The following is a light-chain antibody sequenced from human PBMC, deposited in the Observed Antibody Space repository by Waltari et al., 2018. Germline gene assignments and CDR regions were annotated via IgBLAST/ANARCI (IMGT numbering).Light chain of an antibody. CDR3: QQYYSTPYT. CDR1: QSVLYSSNNKNY. J-gene: IGKJ2*01. CDR2: WAS. Sequence: DIVMTQSPDSLVVSLGERAPITCKSSQSVLYSSNNKNYLAWYQQKPGQPPKLLIYWASTRESGVPDRFSGSGSGTDFTLTISSLQAEDVAVYYCQQYYSTPYTFGQGTKLEIK. V-gene: IGKV4-1*01.